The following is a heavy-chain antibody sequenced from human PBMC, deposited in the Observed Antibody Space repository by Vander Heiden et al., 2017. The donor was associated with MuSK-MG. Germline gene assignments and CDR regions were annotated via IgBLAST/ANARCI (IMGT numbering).Heavy chain of an antibody. CDR2: ISSSSSYI. CDR1: GFTFSSYS. Sequence: EVQLVESGGGLVKRGGSLRLSCPASGFTFSSYSMNWVRQAPGKGLEWVSSISSSSSYIYYADSVKGRFTISRDNAKNSLYLQMNSLRAEDTAVYYCARERDYGMDVWGQGTTVTVSS. V-gene: IGHV3-21*01. CDR3: ARERDYGMDV. J-gene: IGHJ6*02.